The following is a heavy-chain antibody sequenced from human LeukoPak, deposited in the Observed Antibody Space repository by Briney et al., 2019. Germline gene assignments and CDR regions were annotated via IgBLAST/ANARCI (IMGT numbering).Heavy chain of an antibody. D-gene: IGHD4-17*01. J-gene: IGHJ4*02. Sequence: PSKTLSLTCTVSGRSISSSSYYWGWIRKPPGKGLEWIGSIYYSGSTYYTPSLKSRVTISVDTSKHQFPLKLSSVTAADTAVYYSARHIGYGDYHYWGQGTRVTVSS. CDR3: ARHIGYGDYHY. V-gene: IGHV4-39*01. CDR1: GRSISSSSYY. CDR2: IYYSGST.